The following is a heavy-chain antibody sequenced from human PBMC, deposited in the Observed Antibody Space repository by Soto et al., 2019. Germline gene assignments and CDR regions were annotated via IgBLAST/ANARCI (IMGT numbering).Heavy chain of an antibody. CDR3: ARVARLSNWGYAFDI. J-gene: IGHJ3*02. D-gene: IGHD7-27*01. V-gene: IGHV3-7*01. CDR2: IKQDGSEK. CDR1: GFTFSSYW. Sequence: QLGGSLRLSCAASGFTFSSYWMSWVRQAPGKGLEWVANIKQDGSEKYYVDSVKGRFTISRDNAKNSLYLQMNSLRAEDTAVYYCARVARLSNWGYAFDIWGQGTMVTVSS.